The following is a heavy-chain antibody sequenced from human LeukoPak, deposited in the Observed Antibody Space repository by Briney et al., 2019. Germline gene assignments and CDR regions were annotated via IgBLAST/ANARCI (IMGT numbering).Heavy chain of an antibody. Sequence: ASVKVSCKASGYTFTGYYMHWVRQAPGQGLEWMGRSNPNSGGTNYAQKFQGRVTMTRDTSISTAYMELSRLRSDDTAVYYCARDRRSITGTTDFDYWGQGTLVTVFS. D-gene: IGHD1-7*01. J-gene: IGHJ4*02. CDR3: ARDRRSITGTTDFDY. CDR2: SNPNSGGT. V-gene: IGHV1-2*06. CDR1: GYTFTGYY.